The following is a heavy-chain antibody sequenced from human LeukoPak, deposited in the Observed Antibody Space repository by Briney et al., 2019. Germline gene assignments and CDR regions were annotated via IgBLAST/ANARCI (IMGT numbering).Heavy chain of an antibody. CDR3: ARLRSSMTHNWFDP. CDR1: GGSISSSSYY. Sequence: PSETLSLTCTVSGGSISSSSYYWGWIRQPPGKGLEWIGSIYYSGSTYYNPSLKSRVTVSVDTSKNQFSLKLSSVTAADTAVYYCARLRSSMTHNWFDPWGQGTLVTVSS. J-gene: IGHJ5*02. D-gene: IGHD2-2*01. V-gene: IGHV4-39*07. CDR2: IYYSGST.